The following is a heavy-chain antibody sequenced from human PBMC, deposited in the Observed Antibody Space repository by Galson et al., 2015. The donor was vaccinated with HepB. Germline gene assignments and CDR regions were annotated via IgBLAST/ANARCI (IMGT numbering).Heavy chain of an antibody. CDR1: GGTFSSYA. D-gene: IGHD2-21*02. Sequence: SVKVSCKVSGGTFSSYAISWVRQAPGQGLEWMGGIIPIFGTANYAQKFQGRVTITADESTSTAYMELSSLRSEDTAVYYCARGIAYCGGDCYPLDYWGQGTLVTVSS. CDR2: IIPIFGTA. J-gene: IGHJ4*02. CDR3: ARGIAYCGGDCYPLDY. V-gene: IGHV1-69*13.